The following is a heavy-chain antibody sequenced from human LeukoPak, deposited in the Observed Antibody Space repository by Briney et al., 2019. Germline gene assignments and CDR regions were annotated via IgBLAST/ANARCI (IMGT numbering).Heavy chain of an antibody. J-gene: IGHJ3*02. CDR3: AREYYYDSSGYYPPHAFDI. V-gene: IGHV4-59*01. D-gene: IGHD3-22*01. CDR1: GGSISTYY. CDR2: IYYSGST. Sequence: SGPTLLKPSETLSLTSTVSGGSISTYYWSWIRQPPGQALEWIGYIYYSGSTNYNPSLKSRVTISVDTSKKQFSLKLSSVTAADTAVYYCAREYYYDSSGYYPPHAFDIWGQGTMVTVSS.